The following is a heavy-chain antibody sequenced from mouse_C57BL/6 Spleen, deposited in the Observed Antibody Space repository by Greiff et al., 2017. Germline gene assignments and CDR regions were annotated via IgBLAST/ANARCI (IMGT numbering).Heavy chain of an antibody. Sequence: VQLQQSGAELAKPGASVTLSCKASGYTFTSYWMHWVKQRPGQGLEWIGYINPSSGYTKYNQKFKDKATLTADKSSSTAYMQLSSLTYEDSAVYYCAKGHNSSGYGYWGQGTTLTVSS. D-gene: IGHD3-2*02. J-gene: IGHJ2*01. CDR1: GYTFTSYW. CDR2: INPSSGYT. CDR3: AKGHNSSGYGY. V-gene: IGHV1-7*01.